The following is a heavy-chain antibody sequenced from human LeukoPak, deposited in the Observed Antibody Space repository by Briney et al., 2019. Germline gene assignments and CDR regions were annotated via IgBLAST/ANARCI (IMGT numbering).Heavy chain of an antibody. Sequence: SETLSLTCTVSGGSISSGGYYWRWIRQHPGKGLEWIGYIYYSGSTYYNPSLKSRVTISVDMSKNQFFLKLSSVTAADTAVYYCARVVQVPAVYFDFWGQGTLVTVSS. CDR3: ARVVQVPAVYFDF. CDR1: GGSISSGGYY. CDR2: IYYSGST. D-gene: IGHD2-2*01. V-gene: IGHV4-31*03. J-gene: IGHJ4*02.